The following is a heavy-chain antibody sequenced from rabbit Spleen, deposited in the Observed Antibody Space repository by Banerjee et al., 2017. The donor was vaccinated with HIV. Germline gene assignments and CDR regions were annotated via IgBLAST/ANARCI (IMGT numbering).Heavy chain of an antibody. CDR3: ARDGAGGSYFAL. CDR1: GFDFSDKAV. J-gene: IGHJ4*01. CDR2: IDSGSSGFT. Sequence: QEQLVESGGGLVQPEGSLTLTCKASGFDFSDKAVMCWVRQAPGKGLEWIACIDSGSSGFTYFATWAKGRFTCSRENAQNTVLLQMTSLTAADTATYFCARDGAGGSYFALWGPGTLVTV. D-gene: IGHD8-1*01. V-gene: IGHV1S45*01.